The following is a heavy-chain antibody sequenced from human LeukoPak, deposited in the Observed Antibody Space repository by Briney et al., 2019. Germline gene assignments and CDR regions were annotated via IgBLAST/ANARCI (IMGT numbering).Heavy chain of an antibody. V-gene: IGHV5-51*01. CDR3: VRHGLGSSWFGFDS. D-gene: IGHD6-13*01. CDR2: IYPGDSDP. J-gene: IGHJ4*02. Sequence: GESLKISCKGSGYTFTTYWIGWVRQMPGKGLEWMGIIYPGDSDPRYSPSFQGQVTISADTSISTAYLQWSSLKASDSAMYYCVRHGLGSSWFGFDSWGQGTLVTVSS. CDR1: GYTFTTYW.